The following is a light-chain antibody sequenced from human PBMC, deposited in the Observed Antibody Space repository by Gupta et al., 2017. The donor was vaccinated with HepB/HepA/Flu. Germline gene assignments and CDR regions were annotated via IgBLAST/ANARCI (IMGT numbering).Light chain of an antibody. CDR3: QQYGSSPFT. Sequence: EMVLTQSPGTLSLSPGERATLSCRASQSVSSSYFAWYQQKPGQAPRLLIYGASSRATGIPDRFSGSGSGTDFTLTISRLEPEDFAVYYCQQYGSSPFTFGPGTKVEIK. CDR2: GAS. V-gene: IGKV3-20*01. J-gene: IGKJ3*01. CDR1: QSVSSSY.